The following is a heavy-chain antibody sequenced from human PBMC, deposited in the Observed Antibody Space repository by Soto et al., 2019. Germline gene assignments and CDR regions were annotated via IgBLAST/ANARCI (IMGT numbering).Heavy chain of an antibody. V-gene: IGHV4-38-2*01. CDR3: APRPRRNCMNG. J-gene: IGHJ6*02. Sequence: SETLSLTCAVSGYSISSGHSWGWIRQPPGKGLEWIGSIFHTGSTYYNPSLKSRVTLSVDTPKNQFSLKLSSVTAADTAVYFFAPRPRRNCMNGWGQVTRVTVAS. CDR2: IFHTGST. D-gene: IGHD4-4*01. CDR1: GYSISSGHS.